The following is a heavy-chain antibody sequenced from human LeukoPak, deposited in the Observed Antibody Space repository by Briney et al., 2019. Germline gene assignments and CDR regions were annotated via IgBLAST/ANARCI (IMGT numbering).Heavy chain of an antibody. CDR2: IRYDGSNK. Sequence: GGSLRLSCAASGFTFSSYGIHWVRQAPGKGLEWVAFIRYDGSNKYYADSVKGRFTISRDNSKNTLYLQMYSLRAEDTAVYYCAKARSYYDSSGYDYWGQGTLVTVSS. CDR3: AKARSYYDSSGYDY. CDR1: GFTFSSYG. D-gene: IGHD3-22*01. V-gene: IGHV3-30*02. J-gene: IGHJ4*02.